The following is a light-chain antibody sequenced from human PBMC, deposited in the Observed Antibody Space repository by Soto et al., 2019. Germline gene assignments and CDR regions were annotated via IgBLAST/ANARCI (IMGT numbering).Light chain of an antibody. Sequence: EIVLTQSPCTLSLSPGERATLSCRASQSVSSSFLAWYQQKPGQAPRLLIYGASSRATGIPDRFSGSGSATDFTLTISRLEPEDVAVYYCQQYGSSPLTFGGGTKVEIK. CDR1: QSVSSSF. V-gene: IGKV3-20*01. J-gene: IGKJ4*01. CDR2: GAS. CDR3: QQYGSSPLT.